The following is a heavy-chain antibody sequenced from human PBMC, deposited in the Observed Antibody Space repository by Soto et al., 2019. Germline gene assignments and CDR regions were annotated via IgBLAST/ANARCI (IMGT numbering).Heavy chain of an antibody. V-gene: IGHV3-23*01. CDR3: AKESLPEHYGDTLFDY. CDR1: GCSFSNYA. D-gene: IGHD4-17*01. CDR2: FSAGGRA. J-gene: IGHJ4*02. Sequence: EVQLLESGGGLVQPGGSLRLSCEASGCSFSNYALSWVRQSPGKGLEWVSTFSAGGRAYYADSVKGRFALAQDPSTNTLHLQASSLRAEDTAVYYCAKESLPEHYGDTLFDYWGQGTRVTVSS.